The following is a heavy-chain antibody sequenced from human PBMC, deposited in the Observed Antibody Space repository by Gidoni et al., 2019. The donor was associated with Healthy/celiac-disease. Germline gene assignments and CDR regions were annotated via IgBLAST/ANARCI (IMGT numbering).Heavy chain of an antibody. CDR1: GFTFDDYA. J-gene: IGHJ3*02. CDR2: IRWNSGSI. V-gene: IGHV3-9*01. Sequence: EVQLVESGGGLVQPGWSLRLPCAASGFTFDDYAMHWVRQAPGKGLEWVSGIRWNSGSIGYADSVKGRFTISRDNAKNSLYLQMNSLRAEDTALYYCAKDISSSGYYHGAFDIWGQGTMVTVSS. CDR3: AKDISSSGYYHGAFDI. D-gene: IGHD3-22*01.